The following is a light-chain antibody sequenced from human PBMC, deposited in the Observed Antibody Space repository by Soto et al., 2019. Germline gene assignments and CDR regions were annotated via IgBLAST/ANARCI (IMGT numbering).Light chain of an antibody. CDR2: GVS. CDR1: QSVSVN. Sequence: RQSPATLSVSPEERATISCRASQSVSVNLAWYQQKPGQAPRLLIYGVSTRATGVPARFSGSGSVTEFTLTITSLESEDSAVYYCQQYNNWPPWTFGQGTKLELK. J-gene: IGKJ1*01. CDR3: QQYNNWPPWT. V-gene: IGKV3-15*01.